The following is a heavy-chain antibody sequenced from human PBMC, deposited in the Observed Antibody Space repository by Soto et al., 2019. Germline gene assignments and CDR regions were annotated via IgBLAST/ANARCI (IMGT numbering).Heavy chain of an antibody. CDR3: ARSIHDFGSGYPQGFFDY. V-gene: IGHV3-64*02. CDR1: GSTFSTHA. J-gene: IGHJ4*02. CDR2: ISSNGGSK. Sequence: PGGSLRLSCAASGSTFSTHAMHWVRQAPGKGLEYISAISSNGGSKFYADSVRGRFTISRDNSKNTLYLQVASLRAEDMAVYYCARSIHDFGSGYPQGFFDYWGQRILVTVSS. D-gene: IGHD3-3*01.